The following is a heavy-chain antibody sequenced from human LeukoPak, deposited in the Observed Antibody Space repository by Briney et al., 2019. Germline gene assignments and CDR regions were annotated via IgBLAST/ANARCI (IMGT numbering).Heavy chain of an antibody. Sequence: PGGSLRLSCAVSGFTFGSYNMNWVRQAPGKGLEWVAFISGSGSTIYYADSVKGRFTMSRDNAKSSLFLQMDSLGDEDTAVYYCAGSLYCSGGSCSVYWGQGTLVTVSS. CDR1: GFTFGSYN. CDR3: AGSLYCSGGSCSVY. J-gene: IGHJ4*02. V-gene: IGHV3-48*02. D-gene: IGHD2-15*01. CDR2: ISGSGSTI.